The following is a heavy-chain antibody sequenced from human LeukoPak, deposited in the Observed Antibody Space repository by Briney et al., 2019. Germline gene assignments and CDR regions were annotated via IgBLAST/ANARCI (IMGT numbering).Heavy chain of an antibody. CDR1: GGSISSYY. CDR2: MYTSGYI. CDR3: AGSRYCGGGACYATFDY. J-gene: IGHJ4*02. D-gene: IGHD2-21*02. V-gene: IGHV4-4*07. Sequence: PSETLSLTGTVSGGSISSYYWSWIRQPAGKGLEYIGRMYTSGYINYNPSLKSRVTLSIDTSKNQFSLKLSSVTAADTAMYYCAGSRYCGGGACYATFDYWGQGTLATVSS.